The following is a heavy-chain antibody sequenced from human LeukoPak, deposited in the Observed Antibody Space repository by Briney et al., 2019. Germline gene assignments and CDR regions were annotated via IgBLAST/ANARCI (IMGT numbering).Heavy chain of an antibody. J-gene: IGHJ1*01. D-gene: IGHD4-17*01. CDR1: GYTFTDYD. Sequence: ASVRVSCKTSGYTFTDYDITWVRQAPGKGLEWMGGFDPEDGETIYAQKFQGRVTMTEDTSTDTAYMELSSLRSEDTAVYYCAISLDYGDYRHWGQGTLVTVSS. CDR3: AISLDYGDYRH. V-gene: IGHV1-24*01. CDR2: FDPEDGET.